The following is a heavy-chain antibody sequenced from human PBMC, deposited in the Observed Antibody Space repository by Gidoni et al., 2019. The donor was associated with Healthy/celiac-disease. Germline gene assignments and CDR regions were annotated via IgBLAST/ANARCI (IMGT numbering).Heavy chain of an antibody. CDR1: GGPISSGRYY. D-gene: IGHD6-6*01. CDR2: IYTSGST. V-gene: IGHV4-61*02. CDR3: ARDQIGDSSSGSYYYYGMDV. J-gene: IGHJ6*02. Sequence: QVQLQESGPGLVKPSQTLSLPCTVSGGPISSGRYYWSWIRQPAGKGLEWIGRIYTSGSTNYNPSLKSRVTMSGDTSKNQFSLKLSSVTAADTAVYYCARDQIGDSSSGSYYYYGMDVWGQGTTVTVSS.